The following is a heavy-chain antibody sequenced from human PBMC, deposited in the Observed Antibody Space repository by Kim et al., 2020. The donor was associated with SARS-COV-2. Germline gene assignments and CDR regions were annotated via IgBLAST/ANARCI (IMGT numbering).Heavy chain of an antibody. D-gene: IGHD3-3*01. CDR3: AKDVDYYWGGYPNASDM. Sequence: GGSLRLSCVVSGFTFNKYAMSWVRQAPGKGLEWVSAISDSGGRTYYADSVKGRFTISRDNSRNTLYLQMSSLRAEDTAIYYCAKDVDYYWGGYPNASDMWGQGTIVTVSS. V-gene: IGHV3-23*01. J-gene: IGHJ3*02. CDR1: GFTFNKYA. CDR2: ISDSGGRT.